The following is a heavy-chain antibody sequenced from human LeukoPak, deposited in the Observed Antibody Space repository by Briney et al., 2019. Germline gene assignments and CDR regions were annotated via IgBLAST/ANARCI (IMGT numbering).Heavy chain of an antibody. Sequence: GGSLRLSCAASGFTFSSYSMNWVRQAPGKGLEWVSSISSSSSYIYYADSVKGRFTISRDNAKNLLYLQMNSLRAEDTAVYYCARDQLKTGSYFDYWGQGTLVTVSS. V-gene: IGHV3-21*01. CDR3: ARDQLKTGSYFDY. D-gene: IGHD3-10*01. CDR1: GFTFSSYS. J-gene: IGHJ4*02. CDR2: ISSSSSYI.